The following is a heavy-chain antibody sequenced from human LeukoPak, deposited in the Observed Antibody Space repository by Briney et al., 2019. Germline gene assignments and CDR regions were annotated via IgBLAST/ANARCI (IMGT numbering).Heavy chain of an antibody. Sequence: PGGSLRLSCAASGFTFSSYAMSWVRQAPGKGLEWVSCISGSKTYINYADSVDGRFTISRDNAKNSLYLQMTSLRAEDTAVYYCARDFRYSGSYNHWFDPWGQGTLVTVSS. J-gene: IGHJ5*02. CDR3: ARDFRYSGSYNHWFDP. CDR1: GFTFSSYA. D-gene: IGHD1-26*01. V-gene: IGHV3-21*01. CDR2: ISGSKTYI.